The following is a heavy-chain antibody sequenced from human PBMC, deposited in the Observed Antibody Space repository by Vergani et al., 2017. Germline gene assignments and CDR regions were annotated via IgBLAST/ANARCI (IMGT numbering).Heavy chain of an antibody. V-gene: IGHV3-21*01. J-gene: IGHJ6*02. D-gene: IGHD2-15*01. CDR2: ISSSSSYI. Sequence: EVQLVESGGGLVKPGGSLRLSCAASGFTFSSYSMNWVRQAPGKGLEWVSSISSSSSYIYYADSVKGRFTISRDNAKNSLYLQMNSLRAEDTAVYYCAREGSDYYYYYGMDVWGQGTTVTVSS. CDR3: AREGSDYYYYYGMDV. CDR1: GFTFSSYS.